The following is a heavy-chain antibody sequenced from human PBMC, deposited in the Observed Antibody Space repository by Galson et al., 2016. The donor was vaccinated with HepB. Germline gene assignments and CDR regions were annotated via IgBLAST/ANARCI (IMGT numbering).Heavy chain of an antibody. J-gene: IGHJ4*02. CDR1: GYSLSTSGLG. CDR3: ARRGLHDSSGYSYSPFDY. V-gene: IGHV2-5*02. D-gene: IGHD3-22*01. Sequence: PALVKPTQTLTLTCTFSGYSLSTSGLGVGWIRQPPGKALEWLALIFWDDDKRYRPSLKNRVSITKDSSKNQVVLTVTDMDPLDTATYFCARRGLHDSSGYSYSPFDYWGRGILVTVSS. CDR2: IFWDDDK.